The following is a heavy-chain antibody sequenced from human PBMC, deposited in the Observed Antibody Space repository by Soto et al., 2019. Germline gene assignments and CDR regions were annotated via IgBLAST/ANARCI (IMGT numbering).Heavy chain of an antibody. V-gene: IGHV4-59*01. CDR1: GGSLSGYY. CDR3: AREFYYDSSGIGFDS. CDR2: FYSSGSP. Sequence: SETLSLTCTVSGGSLSGYYWSWIRQPPGKGLEWIGDFYSSGSPHHNPSLKNRVSISEDRSKNEFSLKLSSVTAADTAIFYFAREFYYDSSGIGFDSWGQGTLVTVS. J-gene: IGHJ4*02. D-gene: IGHD3-22*01.